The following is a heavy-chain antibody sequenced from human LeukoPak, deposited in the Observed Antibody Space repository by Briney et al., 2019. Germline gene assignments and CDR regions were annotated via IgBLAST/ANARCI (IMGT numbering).Heavy chain of an antibody. Sequence: GGSLRLSCAASRFTFNSYAMSWVRQAPGKGLEWVSVIYSGGSTYYADSVKGRFTISRDNSRNTLYLQMNSLRAEDTAVYYCARRLASSVDYWGQGTLVTVSS. J-gene: IGHJ4*02. V-gene: IGHV3-53*01. CDR2: IYSGGST. D-gene: IGHD6-25*01. CDR1: RFTFNSYA. CDR3: ARRLASSVDY.